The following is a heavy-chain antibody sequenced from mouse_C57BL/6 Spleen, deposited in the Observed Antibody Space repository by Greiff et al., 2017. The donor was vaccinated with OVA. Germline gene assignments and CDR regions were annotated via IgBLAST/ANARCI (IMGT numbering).Heavy chain of an antibody. CDR1: GFTFTDYY. J-gene: IGHJ2*01. CDR2: IRNKANGYTT. Sequence: EVKLMESGGGLVQPGGSLSLSCAASGFTFTDYYMSWVRQPPGKALEWLGFIRNKANGYTTEYSASVKGRFTISRDNSQSILYLQMNALRAEDSATYYCARYRRGPYYFDYWGQGTTLTVSS. CDR3: ARYRRGPYYFDY. V-gene: IGHV7-3*01.